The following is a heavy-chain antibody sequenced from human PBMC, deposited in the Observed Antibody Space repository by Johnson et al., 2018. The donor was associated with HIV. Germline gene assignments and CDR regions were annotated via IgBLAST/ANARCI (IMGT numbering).Heavy chain of an antibody. V-gene: IGHV3-30-3*01. CDR1: GFTFSSYA. J-gene: IGHJ3*02. Sequence: QMQLVESGGGLVQPGGSLRLSCAASGFTFSSYAMHWVRQAPGKGLEWVAVISYDGSNKYYADSVKGRFTISRDNSKNTLYLQMNSLKTEDTAVYYCTTDGYGGYSYGYGAFDIWGQGTMVTVSS. CDR2: ISYDGSNK. D-gene: IGHD5-18*01. CDR3: TTDGYGGYSYGYGAFDI.